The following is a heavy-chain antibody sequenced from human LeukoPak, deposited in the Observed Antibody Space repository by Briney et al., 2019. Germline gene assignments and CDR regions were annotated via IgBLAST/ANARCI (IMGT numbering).Heavy chain of an antibody. CDR3: ASSNCDGDCYLDY. CDR1: GFTVSSNY. D-gene: IGHD2-21*02. V-gene: IGHV3-53*01. Sequence: GGSLRLSCAASGFTVSSNYMSWVRQAPGKGLDWVSLIYSAGGTSYADSVKGRFTISRDNSKNTLYLQMNSLRLEDTAVYYCASSNCDGDCYLDYWGQGTLVTVSS. J-gene: IGHJ4*02. CDR2: IYSAGGT.